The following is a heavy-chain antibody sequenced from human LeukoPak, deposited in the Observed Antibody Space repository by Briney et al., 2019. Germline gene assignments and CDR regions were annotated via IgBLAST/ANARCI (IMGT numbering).Heavy chain of an antibody. V-gene: IGHV1-46*01. Sequence: ASVKVSCKASGYTFTSYYMHWVRQAPGQGLEWMGIINPSGGSTSYAQRFHGRVTMTRDTSTSTVYMELSSLRSEDTAVYYCARDFGALPCYFDYWGQGTLVTVSS. CDR2: INPSGGST. CDR1: GYTFTSYY. J-gene: IGHJ4*02. CDR3: ARDFGALPCYFDY. D-gene: IGHD3-10*01.